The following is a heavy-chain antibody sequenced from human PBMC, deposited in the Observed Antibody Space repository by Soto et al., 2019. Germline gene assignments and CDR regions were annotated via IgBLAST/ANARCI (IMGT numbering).Heavy chain of an antibody. D-gene: IGHD6-19*01. CDR2: IYYSGST. Sequence: PSETLSLTCTVSGGSISSSSYYWGWIRQPPGKGLEWIGSIYYSGSTYYNPSLKSRVTISVDTSKNQFSLKLSSVTAADTAVYYCARPLMADPFDYWGQGTLVTVSS. CDR3: ARPLMADPFDY. CDR1: GGSISSSSYY. J-gene: IGHJ4*02. V-gene: IGHV4-39*01.